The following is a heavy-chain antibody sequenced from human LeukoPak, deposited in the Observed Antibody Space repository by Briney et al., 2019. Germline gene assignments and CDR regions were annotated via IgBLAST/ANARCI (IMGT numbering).Heavy chain of an antibody. CDR3: ARYRRGLGYMDV. Sequence: LAGGSLRLSCAASKFTFDDYGMSRVRQVPGKGLEWVSGISWNGGSTGYADSVKGRFTISRDNAKNSLYLQMNSLRAEDTALYYCARYRRGLGYMDVWGKGTTVTVSS. CDR2: ISWNGGST. CDR1: KFTFDDYG. J-gene: IGHJ6*03. V-gene: IGHV3-20*04. D-gene: IGHD3-10*01.